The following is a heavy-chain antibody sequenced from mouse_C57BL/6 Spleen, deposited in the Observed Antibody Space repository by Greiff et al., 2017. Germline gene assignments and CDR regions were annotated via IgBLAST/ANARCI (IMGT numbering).Heavy chain of an antibody. J-gene: IGHJ3*01. Sequence: QVQLQQSGPELVRPGVSVKISCKGSGYTFTDYAMHWVKQSHAKSLEWIGVISTYYGDASYNQKFKDKATMTVDKSSSTAHMELARLTSEDSAVYYCASWDYDGFAYWGQGTLVTVSA. D-gene: IGHD2-4*01. CDR1: GYTFTDYA. V-gene: IGHV1-67*01. CDR2: ISTYYGDA. CDR3: ASWDYDGFAY.